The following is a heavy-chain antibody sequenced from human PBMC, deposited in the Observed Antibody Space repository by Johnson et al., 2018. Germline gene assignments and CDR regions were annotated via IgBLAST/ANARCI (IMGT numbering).Heavy chain of an antibody. D-gene: IGHD3-22*01. V-gene: IGHV3-9*01. Sequence: EVQLVESGGGVVQPGRSLRLSCAASGFTFDDYAMHWVRQAPGKGLEWVSGISWNSGNIGYADSVKGRFTISRDTAKNSLYLQMNSLRVEDTALYYCAKDIRSLIYYDSSGYFENAFDIWGQGKMVTVSS. CDR3: AKDIRSLIYYDSSGYFENAFDI. CDR2: ISWNSGNI. CDR1: GFTFDDYA. J-gene: IGHJ3*02.